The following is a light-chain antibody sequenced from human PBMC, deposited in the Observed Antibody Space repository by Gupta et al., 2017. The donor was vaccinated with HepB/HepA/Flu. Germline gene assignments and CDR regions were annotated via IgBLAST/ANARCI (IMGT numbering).Light chain of an antibody. Sequence: HFALTQPASVPGSPGQSITISSTGTSSDVGGYNSVSWYHQYPGKAPKLLIYDVTSRPSGISTRFSASKTGNTASLTSSGLQTEDEDDYFCSSFTRSTSTLVLFGGGTKVTVL. J-gene: IGLJ3*02. CDR2: DVT. CDR3: SSFTRSTSTLVL. CDR1: SSDVGGYNS. V-gene: IGLV2-14*03.